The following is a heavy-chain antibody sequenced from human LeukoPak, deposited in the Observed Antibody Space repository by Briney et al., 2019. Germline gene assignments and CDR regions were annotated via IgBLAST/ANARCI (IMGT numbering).Heavy chain of an antibody. CDR2: INTGNGNT. V-gene: IGHV1-3*04. J-gene: IGHJ4*02. D-gene: IGHD3-22*01. CDR1: GYTFTSYV. Sequence: EASVKVSCKASGYTFTSYVMHWVRQASGQRLEWMGWINTGNGNTKYSQKFQGRVTITRDTSASTAYMELSSLRSEDTAVYYCARGSSDYPRYFDYWGQGSLVTVSS. CDR3: ARGSSDYPRYFDY.